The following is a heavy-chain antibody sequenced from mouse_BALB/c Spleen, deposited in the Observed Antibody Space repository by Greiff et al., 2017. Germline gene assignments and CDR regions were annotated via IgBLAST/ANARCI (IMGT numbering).Heavy chain of an antibody. Sequence: EVQGVESGGGLVKPGGSLKLSCAASGFTFSDYYMYWVRQTPEKRLEWVATISDGGSYTYYPDSVKGRFTISRDNAKNNLYLQMSSLKSEDTAMYYCARGGSTMITTGFYFDYWGQGTTLTVSS. CDR2: ISDGGSYT. CDR1: GFTFSDYY. CDR3: ARGGSTMITTGFYFDY. V-gene: IGHV5-4*02. D-gene: IGHD2-4*01. J-gene: IGHJ2*01.